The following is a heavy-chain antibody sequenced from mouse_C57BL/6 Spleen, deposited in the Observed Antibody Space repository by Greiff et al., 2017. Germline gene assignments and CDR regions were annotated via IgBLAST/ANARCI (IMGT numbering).Heavy chain of an antibody. CDR1: GFTFSDAW. Sequence: EVHLVESGGGLVQPGGSMKLSCAASGFTFSDAWMDWVRQSPEKGLEWVAEIRNKANNHATYYAESVKGRFTISRDDSKSSVYLQMNSLRAEDTGIYYCTRRYSNYGLIGYWGQGTTLPVSS. CDR3: TRRYSNYGLIGY. V-gene: IGHV6-6*01. J-gene: IGHJ2*01. D-gene: IGHD2-5*01. CDR2: IRNKANNHAT.